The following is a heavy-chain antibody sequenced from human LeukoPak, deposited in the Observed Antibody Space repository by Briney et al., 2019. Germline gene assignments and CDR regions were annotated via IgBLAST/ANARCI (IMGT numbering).Heavy chain of an antibody. V-gene: IGHV4-39*01. J-gene: IGHJ4*02. Sequence: SETLSLTCTVSGGSISSSSDYWGWIRQAPGKGLEWIGSIYYHENTYYNSSLKSRVTISVDTSKNQFSLKLNSVTAADTAVYFCARSKDILTGYCFDYWGQGTLVTVSS. CDR2: IYYHENT. CDR1: GGSISSSSDY. D-gene: IGHD3-9*01. CDR3: ARSKDILTGYCFDY.